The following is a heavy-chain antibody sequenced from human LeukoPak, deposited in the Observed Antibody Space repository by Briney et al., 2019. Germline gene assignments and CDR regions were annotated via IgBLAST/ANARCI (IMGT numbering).Heavy chain of an antibody. CDR2: IKQDGSEK. CDR1: GFTFSSYW. V-gene: IGHV3-7*01. CDR3: ARVGCSGGSCYVGPDAFGI. D-gene: IGHD2-15*01. Sequence: GGSLRLSCAASGFTFSSYWMSWVRQAPGKGLEWVANIKQDGSEKYYVDSVKGRFTISRDNAKNSLYLQMNSLRAEDTAVYYCARVGCSGGSCYVGPDAFGIWGQGTMVTVSS. J-gene: IGHJ3*02.